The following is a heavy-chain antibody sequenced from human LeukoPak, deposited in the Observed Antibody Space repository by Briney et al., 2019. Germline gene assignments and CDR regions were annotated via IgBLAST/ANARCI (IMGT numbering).Heavy chain of an antibody. J-gene: IGHJ3*02. D-gene: IGHD6-19*01. CDR2: IYYSGST. CDR3: ARPGQYSSGWYFRAAFDI. Sequence: SETLSLTCTVSGGSISSSSYYWGWIRQPPGKGLEWIGSIYYSGSTYYNPSLKSRVTISVDTSKNQFSLKLSSVTAADTAVYYCARPGQYSSGWYFRAAFDIWGQGTMVTVSS. CDR1: GGSISSSSYY. V-gene: IGHV4-39*01.